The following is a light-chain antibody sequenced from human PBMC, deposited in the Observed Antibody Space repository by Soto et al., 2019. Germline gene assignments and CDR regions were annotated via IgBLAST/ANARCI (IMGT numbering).Light chain of an antibody. V-gene: IGKV3-15*01. CDR1: QSVRSN. Sequence: EIVMTQSPATLSVSPGGRATLSCRASQSVRSNLAWYQQKPGQAPRLLIYGAATRATGIPARFSGSGSGTEFTLTISSLQSEDFAVYYCQQYHNWPAFGQGTKVDIK. CDR2: GAA. CDR3: QQYHNWPA. J-gene: IGKJ1*01.